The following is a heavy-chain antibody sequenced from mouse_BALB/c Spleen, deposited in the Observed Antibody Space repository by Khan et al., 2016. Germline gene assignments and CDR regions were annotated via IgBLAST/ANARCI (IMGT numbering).Heavy chain of an antibody. V-gene: IGHV3-8*02. CDR2: ISYSGST. J-gene: IGHJ3*01. CDR3: ARLGFAY. Sequence: EVQLQESGPSLVQPSQTLSLTCAVTGDSITSGYWNWIRKFPGNKLEYMGYISYSGSTYYNPSPKSRISITRDTSKNQYYMQLNSVTTEDTATSYCARLGFAYWGQGTLVTVSA. CDR1: GDSITSGY.